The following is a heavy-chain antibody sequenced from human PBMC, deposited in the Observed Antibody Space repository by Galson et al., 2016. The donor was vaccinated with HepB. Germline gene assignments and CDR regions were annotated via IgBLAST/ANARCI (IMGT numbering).Heavy chain of an antibody. CDR2: IIPIFGTA. D-gene: IGHD6-19*01. CDR1: GGTFNSYA. J-gene: IGHJ6*02. Sequence: SVKVSCKASGGTFNSYALSWVRQAPGQGLEWMGEIIPIFGTANYAQRFQGRVTITADESTSTAYMELSSLRSEDTAVYYCARQPSIAVAGTFYYGMDVWGQGTTVTVSS. CDR3: ARQPSIAVAGTFYYGMDV. V-gene: IGHV1-69*13.